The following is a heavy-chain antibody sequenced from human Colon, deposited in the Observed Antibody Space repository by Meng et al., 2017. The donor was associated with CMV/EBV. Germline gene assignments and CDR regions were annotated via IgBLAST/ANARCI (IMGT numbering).Heavy chain of an antibody. D-gene: IGHD5-24*01. V-gene: IGHV4-39*07. CDR2: IYYTGND. Sequence: LPEPRPVQVNPSEALSLTCTGACGSIIGRRYYWGWSRQPPGKGLEWIASIYYTGNDYHNPSLKSRVTISIDTSNNQFSLRLTSVTAADTAVYYCARMALHWYFDLWGRGTLVTVSS. J-gene: IGHJ2*01. CDR3: ARMALHWYFDL. CDR1: CGSIIGRRYY.